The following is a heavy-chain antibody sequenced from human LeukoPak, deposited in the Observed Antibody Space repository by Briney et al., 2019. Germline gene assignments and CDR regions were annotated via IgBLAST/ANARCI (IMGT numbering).Heavy chain of an antibody. CDR1: GGTFSSYA. Sequence: SVKVSCKASGGTFSSYAISWVRQAPGQGLEWMGGIIPIFGTANYAQKFQGRVTITADESTSTAYMELSSLRSEDTAVYYCARAGDWNDFEESVYFDYWGQGTLVTVSS. CDR2: IIPIFGTA. V-gene: IGHV1-69*13. CDR3: ARAGDWNDFEESVYFDY. D-gene: IGHD1-1*01. J-gene: IGHJ4*02.